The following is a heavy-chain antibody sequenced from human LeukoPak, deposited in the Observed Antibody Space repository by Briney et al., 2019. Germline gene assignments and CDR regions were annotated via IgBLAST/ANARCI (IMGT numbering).Heavy chain of an antibody. D-gene: IGHD2-2*01. V-gene: IGHV4-59*01. CDR3: ARSSTSYYGMDV. CDR2: IYYSGST. Sequence: SETLSLTCTVSGGSISSYYWSWIRQPPGKGLEWIGYIYYSGSTNYNPSLKSRVTISVDTSKNQFSLKLSPVTAADTAVYYCARSSTSYYGMDVWGQGTTVTVSS. J-gene: IGHJ6*02. CDR1: GGSISSYY.